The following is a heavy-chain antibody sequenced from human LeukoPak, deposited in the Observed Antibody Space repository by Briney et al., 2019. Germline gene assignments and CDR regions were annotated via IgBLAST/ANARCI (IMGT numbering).Heavy chain of an antibody. V-gene: IGHV3-7*01. D-gene: IGHD3-16*02. CDR3: ATDYVWGSYRYTVQGISDY. CDR2: IKEHGSEK. J-gene: IGHJ4*02. Sequence: PGGSLRLSCAASGFTFSSYWMSWVRQAPGKGLEWVAIIKEHGSEKYYVDSEKGRFTISRDNAKNSLYLQMNSLRAEDTAVYYCATDYVWGSYRYTVQGISDYWGQGTLVTVSS. CDR1: GFTFSSYW.